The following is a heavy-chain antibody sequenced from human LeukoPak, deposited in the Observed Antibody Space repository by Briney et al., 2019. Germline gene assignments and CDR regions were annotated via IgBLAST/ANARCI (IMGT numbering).Heavy chain of an antibody. J-gene: IGHJ4*02. D-gene: IGHD2-15*01. Sequence: GGSLRLSCAASGFTVSSNYISWVRQAPGKGLEWVSLIYTSGSTYYADSVKGRFTISRDNSKNTLYLQMNSLRAEDTAVYYCARDAHYCSGGSCLISYYFDYWGQGTLVTVSS. CDR2: IYTSGST. V-gene: IGHV3-53*01. CDR3: ARDAHYCSGGSCLISYYFDY. CDR1: GFTVSSNY.